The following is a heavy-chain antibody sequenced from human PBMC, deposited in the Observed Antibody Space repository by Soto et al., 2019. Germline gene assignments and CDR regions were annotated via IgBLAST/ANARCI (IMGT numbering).Heavy chain of an antibody. D-gene: IGHD3-3*01. J-gene: IGHJ6*02. CDR2: IHHSGAT. V-gene: IGHV4-4*01. Sequence: QVQLQESGPGLVQPSGTLSLTCAVSGDSITGDNWWSWVRQPPGKGLEWIGEIHHSGATNYNPSLQHRVTLTVDKSQHQFSLPLNSVTAADSAIFCCATQRFSRFCVWGPGTTVTLPS. CDR3: ATQRFSRFCV. CDR1: GDSITGDNW.